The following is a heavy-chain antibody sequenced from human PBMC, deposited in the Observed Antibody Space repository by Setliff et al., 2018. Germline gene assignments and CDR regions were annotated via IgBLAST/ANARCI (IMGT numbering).Heavy chain of an antibody. V-gene: IGHV3-48*03. CDR2: ISSSGSTM. Sequence: GGSLRLSCAASGFTFSSYEMNWVRQAPGKGLEWVSYISSSGSTMYYADSVKGRFTISRDNAKNTLYLQMNSLRADDTAVYYCARETAVAGQYYFDYCGQGTLVTVSS. CDR3: ARETAVAGQYYFDY. CDR1: GFTFSSYE. D-gene: IGHD6-19*01. J-gene: IGHJ4*02.